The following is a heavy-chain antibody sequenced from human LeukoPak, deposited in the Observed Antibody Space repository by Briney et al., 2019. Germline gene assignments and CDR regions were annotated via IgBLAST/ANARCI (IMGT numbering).Heavy chain of an antibody. D-gene: IGHD6-13*01. CDR3: ARELGGAAAGPGY. CDR2: ISSGSSYT. CDR1: GFTFSDYY. V-gene: IGHV3-11*05. Sequence: GGSLRLSCAASGFTFSDYYMSWIRQAPGKGLEWVSYISSGSSYTNYADSVKGRFTISRDNAKNSLYLQMNSLRAEDTAVYYCARELGGAAAGPGYWGQGTLVTVSS. J-gene: IGHJ4*02.